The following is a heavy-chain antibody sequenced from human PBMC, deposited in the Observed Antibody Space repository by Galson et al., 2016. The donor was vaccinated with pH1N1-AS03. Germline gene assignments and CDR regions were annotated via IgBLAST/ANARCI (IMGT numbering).Heavy chain of an antibody. CDR2: VHYSGTT. V-gene: IGHV4-4*01. D-gene: IGHD3-16*02. CDR1: GGSMTSPDW. J-gene: IGHJ4*02. CDR3: ASTGYHTPGYHY. Sequence: LTCAVSGGSMTSPDWWTLVRQPPGKGLEWIGEVHYSGTTSYNPSLNSRVTMSIDKSNNQFSLNLGSVTAADTAVYFCASTGYHTPGYHYWGQGALVTVSS.